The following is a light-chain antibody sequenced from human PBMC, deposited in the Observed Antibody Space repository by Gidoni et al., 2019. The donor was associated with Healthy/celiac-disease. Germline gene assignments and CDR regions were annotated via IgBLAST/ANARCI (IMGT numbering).Light chain of an antibody. CDR3: SSYTSSSTPYV. J-gene: IGLJ1*01. CDR2: EVS. V-gene: IGLV2-14*01. Sequence: QSALTQPASVSGSHGQSITISCTGTSSDVGGYNYVSWYQQHPGKAPKLMIYEVSNRPSGVSNRFSGSKSGNTASLTISGLQAEDEADYYCSSYTSSSTPYVFGTRTKVTVL. CDR1: SSDVGGYNY.